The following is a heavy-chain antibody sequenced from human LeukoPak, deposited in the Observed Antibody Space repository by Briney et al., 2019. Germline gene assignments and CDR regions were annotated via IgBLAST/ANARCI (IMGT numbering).Heavy chain of an antibody. J-gene: IGHJ3*01. CDR1: GFTFSSYG. Sequence: AGGSLRLSCAASGFTFSSYGMHWVRQAPGKGLEWVAVISYDGSNKYYADSVKGRFTVSRDNSKNTLYLQMNSLRAEDTAMYYCARDSDYWELLGDAFDAWGQGTMVFVSS. CDR3: ARDSDYWELLGDAFDA. V-gene: IGHV3-30*03. CDR2: ISYDGSNK. D-gene: IGHD1-26*01.